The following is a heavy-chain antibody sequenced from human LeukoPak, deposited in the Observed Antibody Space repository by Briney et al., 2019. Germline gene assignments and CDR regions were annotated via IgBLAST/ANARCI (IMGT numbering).Heavy chain of an antibody. J-gene: IGHJ3*02. V-gene: IGHV1-2*02. CDR1: GYTFTGYY. CDR2: INPNGGGT. CDR3: ARGRSGWTEDAFDI. D-gene: IGHD6-19*01. Sequence: GASVKVSCKASGYTFTGYYMRWVRQAPGQGLEWMGWINPNGGGTNYAQKFQGRVTMTRDTSISTAYMELSRLRSDDTAVYYCARGRSGWTEDAFDIWGQGTMVTVSS.